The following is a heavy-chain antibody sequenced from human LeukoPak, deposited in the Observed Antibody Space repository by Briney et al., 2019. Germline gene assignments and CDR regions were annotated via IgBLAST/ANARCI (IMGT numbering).Heavy chain of an antibody. J-gene: IGHJ4*02. CDR1: GFTFNTYS. CDR3: ARVPTGRSQGPYYFDY. CDR2: ISSSSTYI. D-gene: IGHD3-10*01. Sequence: GGSLRLSCAASGFTFNTYSMKWVRQAPGKGLEWVSSISSSSTYIYYADSVKGRFTISRDNAKNSLYLQMNSLRAEDTAVFYCARVPTGRSQGPYYFDYWGQGTLVTVSS. V-gene: IGHV3-21*01.